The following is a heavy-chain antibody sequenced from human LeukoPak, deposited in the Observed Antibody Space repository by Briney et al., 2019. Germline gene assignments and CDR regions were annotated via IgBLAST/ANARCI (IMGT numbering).Heavy chain of an antibody. CDR1: GGSISGYY. D-gene: IGHD3-22*01. CDR3: ARHRGYVGAFDV. Sequence: SETLSLTCTVSGGSISGYYWSWIRQPPGKGLEWIGFIYYSGSTSYNPSLKSRVTISVDTSKNQFSLNLSSVTASDTAVYYCARHRGYVGAFDVWGRGTMVTVSS. V-gene: IGHV4-59*08. CDR2: IYYSGST. J-gene: IGHJ3*01.